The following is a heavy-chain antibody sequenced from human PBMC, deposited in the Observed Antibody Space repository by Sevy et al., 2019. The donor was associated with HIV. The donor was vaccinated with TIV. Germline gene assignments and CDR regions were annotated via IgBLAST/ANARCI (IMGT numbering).Heavy chain of an antibody. CDR2: ISWNSGSI. CDR3: AKDNSSGWYYFDY. D-gene: IGHD6-19*01. Sequence: GGSLRLSCAASGFTFDDYAMHWVRQAPGKVLEWVSGISWNSGSIGSADSVKGRFTISRDNAKNSLYLQMNSLRAEDTALYYCAKDNSSGWYYFDYWGQGTLVTVSS. J-gene: IGHJ4*02. CDR1: GFTFDDYA. V-gene: IGHV3-9*01.